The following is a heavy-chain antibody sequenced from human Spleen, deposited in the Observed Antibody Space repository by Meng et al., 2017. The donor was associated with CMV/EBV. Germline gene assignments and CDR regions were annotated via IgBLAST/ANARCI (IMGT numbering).Heavy chain of an antibody. D-gene: IGHD6-6*01. CDR3: ARHSSSIAFDI. CDR1: GGTFSSYT. V-gene: IGHV1-69*02. CDR2: IIPILGIA. Sequence: SVKVSCKASGGTFSSYTISWVRQAPGQGLEWMGRIIPILGIANYAQKFQGRVTITADKSTSTAYMELSSLRSEDTAVYYCARHSSSIAFDIWGQGTMVTISS. J-gene: IGHJ3*02.